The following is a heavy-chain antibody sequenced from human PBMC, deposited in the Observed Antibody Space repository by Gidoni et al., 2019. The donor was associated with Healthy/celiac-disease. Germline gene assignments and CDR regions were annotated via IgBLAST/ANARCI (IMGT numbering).Heavy chain of an antibody. D-gene: IGHD3-3*01. J-gene: IGHJ6*02. CDR2: ISAYNGNT. Sequence: QVQLVQSGAEVKKPGASVKVSCKASGYTFTSYGISWVRQAPGQGLEWMGWISAYNGNTNYAQKLKGRVTMTTDTSTSTAYMELRSLRSDDTAVYYCARDRPSNTITIFGVSGMDVWGQGTTVTVSS. CDR3: ARDRPSNTITIFGVSGMDV. CDR1: GYTFTSYG. V-gene: IGHV1-18*01.